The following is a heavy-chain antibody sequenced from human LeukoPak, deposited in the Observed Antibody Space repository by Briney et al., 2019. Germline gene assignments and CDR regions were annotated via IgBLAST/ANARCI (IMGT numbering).Heavy chain of an antibody. CDR1: GFTFSSYA. V-gene: IGHV3-23*01. J-gene: IGHJ4*02. D-gene: IGHD3-10*01. CDR3: AKSHYYGSGSIDY. Sequence: TGVSLRRSCAASGFTFSSYAMSRVRQAPGKGLAWISTVSASGDSTSYADSVKGRFTISRDNSKNALYLQVNSLRADDAALYYCAKSHYYGSGSIDYWGQGTLVTVSS. CDR2: VSASGDST.